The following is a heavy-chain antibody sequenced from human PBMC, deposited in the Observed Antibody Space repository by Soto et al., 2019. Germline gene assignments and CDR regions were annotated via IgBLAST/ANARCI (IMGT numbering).Heavy chain of an antibody. CDR1: GFTFRTYA. CDR2: IVGDASSI. D-gene: IGHD2-15*01. V-gene: IGHV3-23*03. Sequence: GGSLRLSCAAYGFTFRTYAMNWVRQAPGKGLEWVAVIVGDASSIDYADSVKGRFTISGDNSKNIMYLQMTSLKVEDTATYFCAKDLRPDGRYDLDYWGQGTQVTVSS. CDR3: AKDLRPDGRYDLDY. J-gene: IGHJ4*02.